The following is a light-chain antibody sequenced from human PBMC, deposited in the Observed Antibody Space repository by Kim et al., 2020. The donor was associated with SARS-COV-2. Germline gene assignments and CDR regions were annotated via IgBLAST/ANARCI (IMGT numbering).Light chain of an antibody. Sequence: ASVDDRVNITCRDSQSIVVWLAWYQQKPGKAPKRVIYKASSLESGVPSRFSGSGSGTEFTLTISSLHPDELGTYFCQQYSNYPLTFGGGTKVDIK. V-gene: IGKV1-5*03. J-gene: IGKJ4*01. CDR1: QSIVVW. CDR2: KAS. CDR3: QQYSNYPLT.